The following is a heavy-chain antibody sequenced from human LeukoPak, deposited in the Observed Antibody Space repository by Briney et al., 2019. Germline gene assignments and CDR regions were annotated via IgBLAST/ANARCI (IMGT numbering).Heavy chain of an antibody. CDR1: GDSISSSGYY. V-gene: IGHV4-30-4*08. Sequence: SETLSLTCTVSGDSISSSGYYSDWIRQRPGKGLEWIGYIYYSGSTYYNPSLKSRVTISVDTSKNQFSLKLSSVTAADTAVYYCARVGRSTLRDYACAFDIWGQGTMVTVSS. J-gene: IGHJ3*02. CDR3: ARVGRSTLRDYACAFDI. CDR2: IYYSGST. D-gene: IGHD4-17*01.